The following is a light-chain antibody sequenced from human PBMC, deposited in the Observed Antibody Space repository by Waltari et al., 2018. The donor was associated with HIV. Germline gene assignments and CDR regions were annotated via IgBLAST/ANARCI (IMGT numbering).Light chain of an antibody. J-gene: IGLJ2*01. CDR1: SSDVGGYNY. CDR3: SSYAGSNKLV. CDR2: EVT. V-gene: IGLV2-8*01. Sequence: QSALTPPPPASGSPGQPVTISFTGTSSDVGGYNYVPWYQQHPGNAPKLIIYEVTERPSGVPDRFSGSKSGNTASLTVSGLQAEDEADYYCSSYAGSNKLVFGGGTKLTVV.